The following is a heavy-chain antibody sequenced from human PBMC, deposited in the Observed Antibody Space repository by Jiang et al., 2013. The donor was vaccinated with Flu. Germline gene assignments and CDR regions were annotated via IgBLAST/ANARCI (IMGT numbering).Heavy chain of an antibody. J-gene: IGHJ4*02. V-gene: IGHV1-18*01. CDR1: NYTFTSFG. Sequence: SGAEVKKPGASVKVSCKTSNYTFTSFGISWVRQAPGQGLEWLGWISGYNGDTKYAQKFQGRVTVTIETSTTTGYMEMTNLRSDDTAVYYCARDRSLGYGRSPDFDYWGRGTRRSPSPQ. D-gene: IGHD5-18*01. CDR2: ISGYNGDT. CDR3: ARDRSLGYGRSPDFDY.